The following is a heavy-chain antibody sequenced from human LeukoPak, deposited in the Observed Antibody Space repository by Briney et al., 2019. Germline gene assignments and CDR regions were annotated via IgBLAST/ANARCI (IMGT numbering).Heavy chain of an antibody. CDR2: IIPIFGTA. D-gene: IGHD5-24*01. Sequence: SVKVSCKASGGTFSSYGISWVRQAPGQGLEWMGGIIPIFGTANYAQKLQGRVTITADESTSTAYMDLSSLRSEDTAVYYCARDNSLEDMAWWFDPWGQGTLVIVSS. CDR3: ARDNSLEDMAWWFDP. J-gene: IGHJ5*02. V-gene: IGHV1-69*13. CDR1: GGTFSSYG.